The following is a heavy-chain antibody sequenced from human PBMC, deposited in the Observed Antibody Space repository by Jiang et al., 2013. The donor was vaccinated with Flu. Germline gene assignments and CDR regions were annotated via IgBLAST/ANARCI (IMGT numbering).Heavy chain of an antibody. CDR2: IYWDDDK. J-gene: IGHJ4*02. D-gene: IGHD6-19*01. V-gene: IGHV2-5*02. Sequence: LVKPTQTLTLTCTFSGFSLSTTGVGVGWIRQPPGKALEWLALIYWDDDKRYSPSLKSRVTITKDTSKNQVVLTMTNMDPVDTGTYYCSHRHHNGWYDYWGQGTLVIVSS. CDR3: SHRHHNGWYDY. CDR1: GFSLSTTGVG.